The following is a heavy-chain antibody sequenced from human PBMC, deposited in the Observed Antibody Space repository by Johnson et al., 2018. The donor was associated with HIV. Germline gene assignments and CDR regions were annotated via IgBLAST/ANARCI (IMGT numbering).Heavy chain of an antibody. V-gene: IGHV3-11*04. J-gene: IGHJ3*02. CDR2: ISSGGNTI. CDR1: GFTFSDYY. D-gene: IGHD5-24*01. Sequence: QVQLVESGGGLVKPGGSLRLFCAASGFTFSDYYMNWIRQTPGKGLEWVSYISSGGNTIYYADSVKGRFTISRDNAKNSLYLQMNSLTAEDTALYYCARLRDGYNFDALVIWGQGTMVTVSS. CDR3: ARLRDGYNFDALVI.